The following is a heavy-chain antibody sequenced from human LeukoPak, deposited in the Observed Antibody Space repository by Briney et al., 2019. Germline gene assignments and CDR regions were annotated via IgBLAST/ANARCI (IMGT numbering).Heavy chain of an antibody. CDR2: FDPKDGET. CDR3: ATALGGDYVGDAFDI. Sequence: GASVKVSCKVSGYTLTELSMHWVRQAPGKGLEWMGGFDPKDGETIYAQKFQGRVTMTEDTSTDTAYMELSSLRSEDTAVYYCATALGGDYVGDAFDIWGQGTMVTVSS. D-gene: IGHD4-17*01. V-gene: IGHV1-24*01. J-gene: IGHJ3*02. CDR1: GYTLTELS.